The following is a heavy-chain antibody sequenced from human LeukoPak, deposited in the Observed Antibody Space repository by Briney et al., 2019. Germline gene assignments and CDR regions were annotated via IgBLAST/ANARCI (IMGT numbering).Heavy chain of an antibody. CDR2: IYSGGST. CDR3: VRSGRYSGYGDY. CDR1: GLTVSSNY. Sequence: GGSLRLSCAASGLTVSSNYMNWVRQAPGKGLEWVSVIYSGGSTYYADSVKGRFTISRDNSKNTLYLQMNSLRAEDTAVYYCVRSGRYSGYGDYWGQGTLVTVSS. V-gene: IGHV3-66*01. J-gene: IGHJ4*02. D-gene: IGHD5-12*01.